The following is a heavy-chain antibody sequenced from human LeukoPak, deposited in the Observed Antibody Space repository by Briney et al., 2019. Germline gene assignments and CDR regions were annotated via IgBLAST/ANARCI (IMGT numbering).Heavy chain of an antibody. CDR3: ARGRRGAVAGGFRYFDY. CDR2: INHSGST. CDR1: GGSFSGYY. J-gene: IGHJ4*02. V-gene: IGHV4-34*01. D-gene: IGHD6-19*01. Sequence: PSETLSLTCAVYGGSFSGYYWSWIRQPPGKGLEWIGEINHSGSTNYNPSLKSRVTISVDTSKNQFSLKLSSVTAADTAVYYCARGRRGAVAGGFRYFDYWGQGTLVTVSS.